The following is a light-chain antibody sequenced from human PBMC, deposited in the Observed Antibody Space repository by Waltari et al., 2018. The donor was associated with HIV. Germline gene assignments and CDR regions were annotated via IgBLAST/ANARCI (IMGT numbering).Light chain of an antibody. CDR1: SSNIAARDG. Sequence: QSVLTQPPSVSGAPGQGVPLSSNGSSSNIAARDGLWWYQHLPGTAPKLLIFGNTNRPSGVPDRFSGSRSGTSASLAITGLQAEDEADYYCQSYDSSLSGSVFGGGTKLTVL. CDR2: GNT. J-gene: IGLJ2*01. V-gene: IGLV1-40*01. CDR3: QSYDSSLSGSV.